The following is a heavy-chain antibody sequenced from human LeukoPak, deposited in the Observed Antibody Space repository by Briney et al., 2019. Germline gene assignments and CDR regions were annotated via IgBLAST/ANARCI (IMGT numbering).Heavy chain of an antibody. V-gene: IGHV3-9*01. CDR2: ISWNSGSI. J-gene: IGHJ4*02. CDR1: GFTFSSYG. D-gene: IGHD3-22*01. Sequence: GRSLRLSCAASGFTFSSYGMPWVRQAPGKGLEWVSGISWNSGSIGYADSVKGRFTISRDNAKNSLYLQMNSLRAEDTALYYCAKSGYYDNSGYPDYWGQGTLVTVSS. CDR3: AKSGYYDNSGYPDY.